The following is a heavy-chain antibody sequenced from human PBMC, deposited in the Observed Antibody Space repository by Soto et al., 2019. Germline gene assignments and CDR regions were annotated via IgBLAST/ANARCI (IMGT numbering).Heavy chain of an antibody. Sequence: GESLKISCKGSGYSFTTYWIAWVRQMPGKGLEWVGVIYPGDSDTRYSPSFEGHVTISVDKSVSTAFLQWNSLKASDNAIYYCARHSTSTPKDYWGQGTLVTVSS. CDR1: GYSFTTYW. J-gene: IGHJ4*01. CDR2: IYPGDSDT. CDR3: ARHSTSTPKDY. D-gene: IGHD6-13*01. V-gene: IGHV5-51*01.